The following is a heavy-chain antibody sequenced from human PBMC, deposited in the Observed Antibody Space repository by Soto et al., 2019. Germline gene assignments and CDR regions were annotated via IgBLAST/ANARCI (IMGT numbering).Heavy chain of an antibody. D-gene: IGHD6-19*01. CDR1: GGSISSGDYD. V-gene: IGHV4-61*08. J-gene: IGHJ5*02. Sequence: SETLSLTCTVSGGSISSGDYDWSWIRQPPGKGTGVDWYIYYSGSTSYNPSLRSRVTISVDTSKNQFSLKLSSVTAADTAVYYCARQAPHSSGWFWFDPWGQGTLVTVSS. CDR3: ARQAPHSSGWFWFDP. CDR2: IYYSGST.